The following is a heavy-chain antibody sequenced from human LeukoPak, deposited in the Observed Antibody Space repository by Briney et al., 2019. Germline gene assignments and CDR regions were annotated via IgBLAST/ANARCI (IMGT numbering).Heavy chain of an antibody. D-gene: IGHD3-10*01. J-gene: IGHJ6*03. CDR3: ASLSGGYYYMDV. CDR2: IYHSGST. Sequence: PSETLSLTCTVSGGSISSSSYYWGWIRQPPGKGLEWIGSIYHSGSTYYNPSLKSRVTISVDTSKNQFSLKLSSVTAADTAVYYCASLSGGYYYMDVWGKGTTVTVSS. CDR1: GGSISSSSYY. V-gene: IGHV4-39*01.